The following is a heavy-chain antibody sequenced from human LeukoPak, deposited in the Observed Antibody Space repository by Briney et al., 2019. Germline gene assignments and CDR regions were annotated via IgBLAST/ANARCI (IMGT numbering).Heavy chain of an antibody. Sequence: SETPSLTCTVSGGSISSYYWRWIRQPPGKGLEWIGYIYYSGSTNYNPSLKSRVTISVDTSKNQFSLKLSSVTAADTAVYYCARDLTYCSSTSCYHANFDYWGQGTLVTVSS. D-gene: IGHD2-2*01. CDR1: GGSISSYY. CDR2: IYYSGST. V-gene: IGHV4-59*01. J-gene: IGHJ4*02. CDR3: ARDLTYCSSTSCYHANFDY.